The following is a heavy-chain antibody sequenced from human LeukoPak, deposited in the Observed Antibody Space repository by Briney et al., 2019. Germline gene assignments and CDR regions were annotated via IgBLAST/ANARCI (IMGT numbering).Heavy chain of an antibody. D-gene: IGHD3-3*01. CDR3: ARGATYYDFWSGYLSDAFDI. Sequence: TLSLTCAVSGGSISSSNWWSWVRQPPGKGPEWIGEIYHSGSTNYNPSLKSRVTISVDKSKNQFSLKLSSVTAADTAVYYCARGATYYDFWSGYLSDAFDIWGQGTMVTVSS. J-gene: IGHJ3*02. V-gene: IGHV4-4*02. CDR2: IYHSGST. CDR1: GGSISSSNW.